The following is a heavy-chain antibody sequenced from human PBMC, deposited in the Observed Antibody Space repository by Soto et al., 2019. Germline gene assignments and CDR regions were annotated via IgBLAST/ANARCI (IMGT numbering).Heavy chain of an antibody. V-gene: IGHV4-59*01. Sequence: PSETLSLTCSVSGDTIRSDYWNWIRQPPGKGLEWIGDIYYSGSTNYNPSLKSRDTISVDTSKNQFSLKLSSVTAADTAVYYCAREDYYDSSDWGQGTLVTVS. J-gene: IGHJ1*01. CDR2: IYYSGST. CDR3: AREDYYDSSD. CDR1: GDTIRSDY. D-gene: IGHD3-22*01.